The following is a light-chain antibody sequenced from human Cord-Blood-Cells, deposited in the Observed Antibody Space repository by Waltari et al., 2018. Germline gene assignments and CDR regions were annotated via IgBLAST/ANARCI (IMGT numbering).Light chain of an antibody. J-gene: IGLJ3*02. CDR2: DGS. V-gene: IGLV2-23*01. Sequence: QSALTQPASVSGSPGQSITISCTGTSSDGGSYTLVSWYQQHPGKAPKLMIYDGSKRPSGVSNRFSGSKSGNTASLTISGLQAEDEADYYCCSYAGSWVFGGGTKLTVL. CDR1: SSDGGSYTL. CDR3: CSYAGSWV.